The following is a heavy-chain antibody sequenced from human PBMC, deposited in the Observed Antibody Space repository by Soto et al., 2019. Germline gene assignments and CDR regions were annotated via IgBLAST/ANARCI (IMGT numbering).Heavy chain of an antibody. CDR1: EFTFSSYA. D-gene: IGHD3-16*01. V-gene: IGHV3-23*01. J-gene: IGHJ4*02. Sequence: EVQLLESGGGLVQPGGSLRLSCAASEFTFSSYAMSWVRQAPGKGLEWVSGISGSGGSTYYADSVKGRFTISRDNSRITLYLQMNSLRAEDTAVYYCAKGRRDGNNLGFDSWGQGTLVTVSS. CDR3: AKGRRDGNNLGFDS. CDR2: ISGSGGST.